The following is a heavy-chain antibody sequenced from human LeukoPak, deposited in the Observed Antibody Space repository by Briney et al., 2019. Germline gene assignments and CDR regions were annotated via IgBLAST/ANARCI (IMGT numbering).Heavy chain of an antibody. CDR1: GFTLSGSA. CDR2: IRTEVKSFAT. D-gene: IGHD1-26*01. CDR3: TRHGRGSLNVFDV. Sequence: GGSLRLSCAASGFTLSGSAMHWVRQASGKGLEWVGRIRTEVKSFATSYAASVEGRFTISRDDSQNTAYLQMNSLKTEDTDVYYCTRHGRGSLNVFDVWGQGTMVTVSS. J-gene: IGHJ3*01. V-gene: IGHV3-73*01.